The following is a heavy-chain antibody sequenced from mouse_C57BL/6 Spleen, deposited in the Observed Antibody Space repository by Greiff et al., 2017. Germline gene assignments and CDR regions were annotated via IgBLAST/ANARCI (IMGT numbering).Heavy chain of an antibody. D-gene: IGHD3-2*02. CDR1: GYTFTDYE. CDR2: IDPETGGT. Sequence: QVHVKQSGAELVRPGASVTLSCKASGYTFTDYEMHWVKQTPVHGLEWIGAIDPETGGTAYNQKFKGKAILTADKSSSTAYMELRSLTSEDSAVYYCTRFAQAHYFDYWGQGTTLTVSS. J-gene: IGHJ2*01. V-gene: IGHV1-15*01. CDR3: TRFAQAHYFDY.